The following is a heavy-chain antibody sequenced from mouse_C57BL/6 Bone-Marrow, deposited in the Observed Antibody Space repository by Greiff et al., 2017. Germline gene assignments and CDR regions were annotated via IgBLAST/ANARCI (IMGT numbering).Heavy chain of an antibody. CDR3: ARHVYEFYY. Sequence: EVQRVESGGDLVKPGGSLKLSCAASGFTFSSYGMSWVRQTPDKRLEWVATISSGGSYTYYPDSVTGRFTISRDNAKNTLYMQMSSLKSEDTAMYYCARHVYEFYYWGQGTTLTVSS. CDR2: ISSGGSYT. D-gene: IGHD1-1*01. CDR1: GFTFSSYG. J-gene: IGHJ2*01. V-gene: IGHV5-6*01.